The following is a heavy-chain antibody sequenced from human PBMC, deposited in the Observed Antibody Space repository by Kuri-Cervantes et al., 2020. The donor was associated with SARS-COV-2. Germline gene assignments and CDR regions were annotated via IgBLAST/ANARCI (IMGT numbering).Heavy chain of an antibody. Sequence: SETLSLTCTVSGGSISSYYWSWIRQHPGKGLEWIGYIYYSGSTYYNPSLKSRVTISVDTSKNQFSLKLSSVTAADTAVYYCARGGTTTGHDNDAFDIWGQGTMVTVSS. V-gene: IGHV4-59*06. CDR2: IYYSGST. CDR1: GGSISSYY. CDR3: ARGGTTTGHDNDAFDI. J-gene: IGHJ3*02. D-gene: IGHD4-17*01.